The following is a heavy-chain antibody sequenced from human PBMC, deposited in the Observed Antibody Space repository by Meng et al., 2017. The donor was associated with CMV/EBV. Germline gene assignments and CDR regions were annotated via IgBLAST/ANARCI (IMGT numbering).Heavy chain of an antibody. D-gene: IGHD3-10*01. Sequence: SGPTLVKPTQTLTLTCTFSGFSLSTSGMRVSWIRQPPGKALEWLARIDWDDDKFYSTSLKTRLTISKDTSKNQVVLTMTNMDPVDTVTYYCAKEVVRGENWFDPWGQGTLVTVSS. J-gene: IGHJ5*02. CDR2: IDWDDDK. V-gene: IGHV2-70D*14. CDR3: AKEVVRGENWFDP. CDR1: GFSLSTSGMR.